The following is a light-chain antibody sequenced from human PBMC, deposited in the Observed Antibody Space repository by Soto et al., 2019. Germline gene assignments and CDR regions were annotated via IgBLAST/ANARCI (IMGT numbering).Light chain of an antibody. CDR2: SAS. CDR1: QDISVY. CDR3: QKFNTAPLT. V-gene: IGKV1-27*01. Sequence: DIQMTQSPSSLSASVGDRVTITCRASQDISVYLAWYQQKPGKSPKLLIYSASTWHSGVPSRFSGSGSGTDFTLTISSLQPEDVATYYCQKFNTAPLTFGQGTRLEIK. J-gene: IGKJ5*01.